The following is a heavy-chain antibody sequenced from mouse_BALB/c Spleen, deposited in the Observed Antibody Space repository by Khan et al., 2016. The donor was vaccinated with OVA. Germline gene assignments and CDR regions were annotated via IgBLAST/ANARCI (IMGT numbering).Heavy chain of an antibody. CDR3: AREASSWDFSFPY. D-gene: IGHD4-1*01. J-gene: IGHJ3*01. Sequence: VQLQQPGPELVEPGASVKMSCKASGYTFTNYVIHWVKQKPGQGLEWIGYINPDNAGTRYNEKFKGKATLTSDISSTTAYMELSSLTSEDSAVYYCAREASSWDFSFPYWGQGTLVTVSA. CDR2: INPDNAGT. V-gene: IGHV1S136*01. CDR1: GYTFTNYV.